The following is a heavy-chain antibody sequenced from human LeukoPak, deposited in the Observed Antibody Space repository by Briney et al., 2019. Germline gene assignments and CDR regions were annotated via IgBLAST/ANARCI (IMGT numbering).Heavy chain of an antibody. Sequence: ASVKVSCKASGYTFTSHGISWVRQAPGQGLEWMGWISAYNGNTNYAQKLQGRVTMTTDTSTSTAYMELRSLRSDDTAVYYCARDLTENYYGSGSYPYYFDYWGQGTLVTVSS. D-gene: IGHD3-10*01. V-gene: IGHV1-18*01. CDR1: GYTFTSHG. CDR3: ARDLTENYYGSGSYPYYFDY. CDR2: ISAYNGNT. J-gene: IGHJ4*02.